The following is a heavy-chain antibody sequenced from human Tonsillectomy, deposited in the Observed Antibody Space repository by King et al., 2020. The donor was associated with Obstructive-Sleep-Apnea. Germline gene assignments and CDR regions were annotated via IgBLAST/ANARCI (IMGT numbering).Heavy chain of an antibody. D-gene: IGHD3-22*01. V-gene: IGHV3-73*01. Sequence: VQLVESGGGLVQPGGSLKLSCAASGFTFSGSAMHWVRQASGKGLEWVGRIRSKANSYATAYAASVKGRFTISRDDSKNTAYLQMNSLKTEDTAVYYCTLGVHYYDSSGYNFDYWGQGTLVTVSS. CDR2: IRSKANSYAT. J-gene: IGHJ4*02. CDR3: TLGVHYYDSSGYNFDY. CDR1: GFTFSGSA.